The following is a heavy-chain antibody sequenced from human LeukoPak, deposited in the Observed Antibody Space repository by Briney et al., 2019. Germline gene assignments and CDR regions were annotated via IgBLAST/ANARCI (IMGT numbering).Heavy chain of an antibody. J-gene: IGHJ3*02. CDR3: AKDIKVGVTDAFDI. V-gene: IGHV3-9*01. D-gene: IGHD1-26*01. CDR1: GFNFDDYA. Sequence: PGGSLRLSCAASGFNFDDYAMHWVRQAPGKGLEWISGISRNSGSSGYADSVKGRFTISRDNAKNSLYLQMNSLRVEDTGLYYCAKDIKVGVTDAFDIWGEGTMVTVSS. CDR2: ISRNSGSS.